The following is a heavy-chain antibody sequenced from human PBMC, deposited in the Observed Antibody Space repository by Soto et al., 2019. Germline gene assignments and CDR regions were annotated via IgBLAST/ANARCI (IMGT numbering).Heavy chain of an antibody. CDR1: GFTFSNAW. D-gene: IGHD2-2*01. J-gene: IGHJ5*02. V-gene: IGHV3-15*01. CDR2: IKSKTDGGTT. CDR3: TTDLHGYCSSTSCYPGWFDP. Sequence: PGGSLRLSCAASGFTFSNAWMGWVRQAPGKGLEWVGRIKSKTDGGTTDYAAPVKGRFTISRDDSKNTLYLQMNSLKTEDTAVYYCTTDLHGYCSSTSCYPGWFDPWGQGTLVTVSS.